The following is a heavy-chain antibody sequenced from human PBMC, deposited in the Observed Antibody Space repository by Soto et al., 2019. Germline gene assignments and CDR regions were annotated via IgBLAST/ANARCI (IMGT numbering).Heavy chain of an antibody. CDR1: GFNFRRHA. CDR2: ISYDGSSQ. V-gene: IGHV3-30-3*01. Sequence: VQLVESGGGEVQPGRSPRLSCAASGFNFRRHAMHWVRQAPGKGLEWVAVISYDGSSQHYGDSVKGRFTISRDNSKNTLYLQLNSPRVEDTAVYYCARENVGTMYFDYWGQGALVTVSS. D-gene: IGHD1-26*01. CDR3: ARENVGTMYFDY. J-gene: IGHJ4*02.